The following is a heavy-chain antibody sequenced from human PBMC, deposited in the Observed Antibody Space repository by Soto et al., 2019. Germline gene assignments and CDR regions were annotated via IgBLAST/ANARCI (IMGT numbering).Heavy chain of an antibody. Sequence: SETLSLTCNVSGGSISSSSYSWGGIRQPPGKGLEWIGSIYYSGSTYYNPSLKSRVTISVDTSKNQFSLKLSSVTAADTAVYYCARHTGSSWYVMDVWGQGTTVT. CDR3: ARHTGSSWYVMDV. V-gene: IGHV4-39*01. D-gene: IGHD6-13*01. CDR1: GGSISSSSYS. J-gene: IGHJ6*02. CDR2: IYYSGST.